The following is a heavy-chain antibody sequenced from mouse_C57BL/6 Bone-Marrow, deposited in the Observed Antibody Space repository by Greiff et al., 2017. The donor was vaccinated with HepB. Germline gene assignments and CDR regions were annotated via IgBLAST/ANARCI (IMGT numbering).Heavy chain of an antibody. CDR2: IYPGDGDT. J-gene: IGHJ1*03. CDR3: ARLRGGPWYSDV. CDR1: GYAFSSSW. Sequence: QVQLQQSGPELVKPGASVKISCKASGYAFSSSWMNWVKQRPGKGLEWIGRIYPGDGDTNYNGKFKGKATLTADKSSSTAYMQLSSLTSEDSAVYFCARLRGGPWYSDVWGTGTTVTVSS. D-gene: IGHD1-1*02. V-gene: IGHV1-82*01.